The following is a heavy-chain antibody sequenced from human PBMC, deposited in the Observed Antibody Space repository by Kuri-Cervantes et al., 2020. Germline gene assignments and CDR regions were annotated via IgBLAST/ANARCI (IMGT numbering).Heavy chain of an antibody. D-gene: IGHD2-2*01. CDR1: TFSSYW. CDR2: IYYSGST. V-gene: IGHV4-39*07. J-gene: IGHJ6*02. Sequence: TFSSYWMCWVRQPPGKGLEWIGSIYYSGSTYYNPSLKSRVTISVDTSKNQFSLKLSSVTAADTAVYYCAREGQVVPAAQSPNYYYYGMDVWGQGTTVTVSS. CDR3: AREGQVVPAAQSPNYYYYGMDV.